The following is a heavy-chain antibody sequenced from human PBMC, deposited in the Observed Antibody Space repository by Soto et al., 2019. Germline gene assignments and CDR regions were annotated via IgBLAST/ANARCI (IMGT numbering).Heavy chain of an antibody. CDR3: AKLICTTNCFDW. V-gene: IGHV3-23*01. CDR1: GFTFSNYA. J-gene: IGHJ4*02. CDR2: INGAGGTT. Sequence: GGSLRLSCTASGFTFSNYAMIWVRQAPGKGLEWVSSINGAGGTTNYADSVRGRFTISRDNSKNTLYLHMNSLRAEDTAVYSCAKLICTTNCFDWWGQGTLVTVSS. D-gene: IGHD2-8*01.